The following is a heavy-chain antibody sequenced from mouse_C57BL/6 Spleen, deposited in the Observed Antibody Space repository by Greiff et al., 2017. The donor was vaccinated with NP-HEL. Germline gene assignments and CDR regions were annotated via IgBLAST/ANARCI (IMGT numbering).Heavy chain of an antibody. CDR2: IDPSDSYT. J-gene: IGHJ3*01. Sequence: QVQLQQSGAELVMPGASVKLSCKASGYTFTSYWMHWVKQRPGQGLEWIGEIDPSDSYTNYNQKFKGKSTLTVDKSSSTAYMQLSSLTSEDSAVYYCARGDSSGYAGWFAYWGQGTLVTVSA. D-gene: IGHD3-2*02. CDR3: ARGDSSGYAGWFAY. V-gene: IGHV1-69*01. CDR1: GYTFTSYW.